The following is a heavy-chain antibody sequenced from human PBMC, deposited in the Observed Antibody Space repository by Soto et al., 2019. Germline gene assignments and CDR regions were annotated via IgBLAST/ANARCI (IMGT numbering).Heavy chain of an antibody. CDR2: VSDDGVTK. D-gene: IGHD6-19*01. CDR1: GFTFGSFA. V-gene: IGHV3-30*04. J-gene: IGHJ4*02. Sequence: QVQLVESGGGVVQPGRSLRLSCAASGFTFGSFAMHWVRQAPDKGLEWVALVSDDGVTKYYADSVTGRFTISRDNSKNTLYLEMNSLRTEDTAVYYGYSSGWWGQGTLVTVSS. CDR3: YSSGW.